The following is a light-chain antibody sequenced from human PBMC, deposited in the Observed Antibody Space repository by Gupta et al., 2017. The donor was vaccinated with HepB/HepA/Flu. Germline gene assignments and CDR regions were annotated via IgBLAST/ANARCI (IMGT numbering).Light chain of an antibody. CDR3: QNSDRRLSGGV. Sequence: SVLTQPPSVSGAPGQRITISCTGNSSNIGAYYDVHWYQQLPGKAPKRVINGNTNRPSGVSDRFSSDRAGNYASPQINGLQTEDEADDYCQNSDRRLSGGVFGGGTKVTVL. CDR1: SSNIGAYYD. CDR2: GNT. V-gene: IGLV1-40*01. J-gene: IGLJ3*02.